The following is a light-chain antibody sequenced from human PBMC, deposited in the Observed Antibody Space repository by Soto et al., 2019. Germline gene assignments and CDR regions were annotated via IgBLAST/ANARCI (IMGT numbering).Light chain of an antibody. CDR3: CSYAGSSVA. V-gene: IGLV2-23*01. CDR1: SSDVGSYNL. J-gene: IGLJ2*01. CDR2: EGS. Sequence: QSALTQPASVSGSPGQSITISCTGTSSDVGSYNLVSWYQQHPGKAPKLMIYEGSKRPSGVSNRFSGSKSGNTAFLTISGVQAEDEAEYYCCSYAGSSVAFGGGTKLTVL.